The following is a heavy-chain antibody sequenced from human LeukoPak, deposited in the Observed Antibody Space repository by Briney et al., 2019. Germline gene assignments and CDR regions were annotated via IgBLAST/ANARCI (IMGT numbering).Heavy chain of an antibody. CDR1: GGSISNAAYY. J-gene: IGHJ4*02. D-gene: IGHD7-27*01. CDR2: IYYSGST. Sequence: SQTLSLTCTVSGGSISNAAYYWSWIRQHPGKGLEWIGYIYYSGSTYYNPSLKSRVTISVDTSKNQFSLKLSSVTAADTAVYYCARGVENWGSESGYWGQGTLVTVSS. V-gene: IGHV4-30-4*08. CDR3: ARGVENWGSESGY.